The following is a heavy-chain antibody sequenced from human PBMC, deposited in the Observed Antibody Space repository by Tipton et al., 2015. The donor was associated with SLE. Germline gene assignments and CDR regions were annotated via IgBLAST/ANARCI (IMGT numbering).Heavy chain of an antibody. Sequence: TLSLTCTVSGGSITTAGDYWTWIRQHPGKGLEWIGYIYYGGTAYSNPSLKSRVSISVDTSKNQFSLKLNSVTAADTAVYYCAREVGDKEGWGYFYYMDVWGKGTTVTVSS. CDR2: IYYGGTA. J-gene: IGHJ6*03. V-gene: IGHV4-31*03. D-gene: IGHD3-16*01. CDR3: AREVGDKEGWGYFYYMDV. CDR1: GGSITTAGDY.